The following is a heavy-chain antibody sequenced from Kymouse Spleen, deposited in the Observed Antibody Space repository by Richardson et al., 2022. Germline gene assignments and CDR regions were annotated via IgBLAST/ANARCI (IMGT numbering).Heavy chain of an antibody. D-gene: IGHD3-10*01. V-gene: IGHV4-31*03. Sequence: QVQLQESGPGLVKPSQTLSLTCTVSGGSISSGGYYWSWIRQHPGKGLEWIGYIYYSGSTYYNPSLKSRVTISVDTSKNQFSLKLSSVTAADTAVYYCARDYYGSGSYFQFYYYYGMDVWGQGTTVTVSS. CDR2: IYYSGST. CDR3: ARDYYGSGSYFQFYYYYGMDV. CDR1: GGSISSGGYY. J-gene: IGHJ6*02.